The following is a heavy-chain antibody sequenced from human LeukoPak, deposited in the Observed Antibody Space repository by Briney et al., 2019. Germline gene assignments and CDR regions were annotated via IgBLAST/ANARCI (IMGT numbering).Heavy chain of an antibody. J-gene: IGHJ4*02. Sequence: SETLSLTCTVSGASISSSSYYWAWIRQPPGKGLEWIGSIYYSGSTYYNPSLKSRVTISVDTSKNQFSLRLSSVTATDTAVYYCARNGAMPVAGIGYYFDYWGQGTLVTVSS. CDR3: ARNGAMPVAGIGYYFDY. CDR2: IYYSGST. CDR1: GASISSSSYY. D-gene: IGHD6-19*01. V-gene: IGHV4-39*01.